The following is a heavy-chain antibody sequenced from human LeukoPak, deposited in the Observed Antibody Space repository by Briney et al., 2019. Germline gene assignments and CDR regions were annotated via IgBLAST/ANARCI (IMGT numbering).Heavy chain of an antibody. Sequence: SETLSLTCTVSGGSISSYYWSWIRQPPGKGLEWIGYIYYSGSTNYNPSLKSRVTISVDTSKNQFSLKLSSVTAADTAVYYCARGRGERDGYNWNNWFDPWGQGTLVTVSS. CDR3: ARGRGERDGYNWNNWFDP. J-gene: IGHJ5*02. V-gene: IGHV4-59*01. CDR1: GGSISSYY. D-gene: IGHD5-24*01. CDR2: IYYSGST.